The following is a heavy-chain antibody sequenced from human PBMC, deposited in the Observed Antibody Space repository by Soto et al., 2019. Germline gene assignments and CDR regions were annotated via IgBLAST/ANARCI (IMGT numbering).Heavy chain of an antibody. V-gene: IGHV4-39*01. Sequence: QLQLQESGPGLLKPSETLSLTCTVSGGSISSSSYYWGWIRQPPGKGLEWIGSIYYSGSTYYNPSLNSRVTISVDTSKNQYSLKLSSGTAADTAVYYCARRSQLGASYYYYMDVWGKGTTVTVS. CDR1: GGSISSSSYY. CDR2: IYYSGST. CDR3: ARRSQLGASYYYYMDV. D-gene: IGHD6-13*01. J-gene: IGHJ6*03.